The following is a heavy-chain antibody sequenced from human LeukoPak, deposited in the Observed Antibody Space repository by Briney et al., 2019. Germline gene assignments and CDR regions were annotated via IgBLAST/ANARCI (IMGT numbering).Heavy chain of an antibody. J-gene: IGHJ3*02. V-gene: IGHV4-4*07. Sequence: SETLSLTCTVSRGSISTYFWSWIRQPAGKGLEWIGHIYSSGRTNYNPSLKSRVTMSVDTSKNQFSLKLSSVTAADTAVYYCARVEWFGELSPFDIWGQGTMVTVSS. CDR3: ARVEWFGELSPFDI. CDR1: RGSISTYF. D-gene: IGHD3-10*01. CDR2: IYSSGRT.